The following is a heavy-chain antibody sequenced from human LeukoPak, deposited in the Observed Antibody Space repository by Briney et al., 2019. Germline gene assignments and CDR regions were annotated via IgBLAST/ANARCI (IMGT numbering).Heavy chain of an antibody. Sequence: ASVKVSCKASGYTFTSYGISWVRQAPGQGLEWMGWISAYNGNTNYAQKLQGRVTMTTDTSTSTAYMELRSLRSDDTAVYYCARGSSSSWYSGYYYYYMDVWGKGTTVTVSS. CDR2: ISAYNGNT. V-gene: IGHV1-18*01. CDR3: ARGSSSSWYSGYYYYYMDV. J-gene: IGHJ6*03. D-gene: IGHD6-13*01. CDR1: GYTFTSYG.